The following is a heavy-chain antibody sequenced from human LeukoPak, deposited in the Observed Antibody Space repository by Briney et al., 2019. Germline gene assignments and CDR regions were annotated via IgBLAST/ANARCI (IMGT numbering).Heavy chain of an antibody. CDR2: INPNSGGT. D-gene: IGHD6-13*01. Sequence: GASVKVSCKASGYTFTGYYMHWVRQAPGQGLEWMGWINPNSGGTNYAQKFQGRVTMTRDTSISTAYMELSRLRSDDTAVYYCASLYSSSWYPPYYYYYSGMDVWGQGTTVTGSS. CDR3: ASLYSSSWYPPYYYYYSGMDV. CDR1: GYTFTGYY. J-gene: IGHJ6*02. V-gene: IGHV1-2*02.